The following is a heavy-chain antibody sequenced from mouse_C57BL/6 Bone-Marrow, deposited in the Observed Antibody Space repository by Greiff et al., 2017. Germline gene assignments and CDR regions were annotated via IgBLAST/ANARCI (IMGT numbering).Heavy chain of an antibody. J-gene: IGHJ1*03. D-gene: IGHD1-1*01. V-gene: IGHV1-64*01. CDR1: GYTFTSYW. Sequence: QVQLQQPGAELVKPGASVKLSCKASGYTFTSYWMHWVKQRPGQGLEWIGMIHPNSGSTNYNEKFKSKATLTVDKSSSTAYMQLSSLTSADSAVYYCARLNDYYGSSYWYFDVWGTGTTVTVSS. CDR2: IHPNSGST. CDR3: ARLNDYYGSSYWYFDV.